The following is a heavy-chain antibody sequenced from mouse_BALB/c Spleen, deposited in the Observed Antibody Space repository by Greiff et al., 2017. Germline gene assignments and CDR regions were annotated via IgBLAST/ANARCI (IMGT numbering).Heavy chain of an antibody. D-gene: IGHD2-1*01. CDR1: GFTFSSYT. V-gene: IGHV5-12-2*01. Sequence: EVKVVESGGGLVQPGGSLKLSCAASGFTFSSYTMSWVRQTPEKRLEWVAYISNGGGSTYYPDTVKGRLTISRDNAKNTLYLQMSSLKSEDTAMYYCARRGDGNYFDYWGQGTALTVSS. CDR2: ISNGGGST. J-gene: IGHJ2*01. CDR3: ARRGDGNYFDY.